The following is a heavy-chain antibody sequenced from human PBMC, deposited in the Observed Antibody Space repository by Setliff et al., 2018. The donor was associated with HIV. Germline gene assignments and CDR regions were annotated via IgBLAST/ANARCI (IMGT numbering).Heavy chain of an antibody. D-gene: IGHD3-22*01. CDR2: IYYSENT. CDR1: GASMRSGGYY. CDR3: ARVNYDSTCRNYFYYMDV. V-gene: IGHV4-31*03. J-gene: IGHJ6*03. Sequence: PSETLSLTCTVSGASMRSGGYYWSWIRQHPGKGLEWIGYIYYSENTYYNPSLKSRATLSIDTSKNQFSLNLTSVTAADTAVYYCARVNYDSTCRNYFYYMDVWGKGTTVTVSS.